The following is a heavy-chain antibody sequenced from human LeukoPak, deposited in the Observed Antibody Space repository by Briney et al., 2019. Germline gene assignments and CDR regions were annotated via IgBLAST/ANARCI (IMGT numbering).Heavy chain of an antibody. CDR2: INPSGGST. D-gene: IGHD4/OR15-4a*01. CDR3: ARDGRMTVGNPNYFDY. CDR1: GYTFTSYY. V-gene: IGHV1-46*01. J-gene: IGHJ4*02. Sequence: ASVKVSCKASGYTFTSYYMHWVRQAPGQGLEWMGIINPSGGSTTYSQKFQDRVTMTRDTSTSTVYMELSSLRSEDTAVYYCARDGRMTVGNPNYFDYWGQGTLVTVSS.